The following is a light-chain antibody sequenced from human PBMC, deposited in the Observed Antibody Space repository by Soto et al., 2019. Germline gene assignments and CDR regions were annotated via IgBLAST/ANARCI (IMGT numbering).Light chain of an antibody. CDR2: GNS. J-gene: IGLJ2*01. CDR3: QSYDSSLSAHVV. Sequence: QSVLTQPPSVSGAPGQRVTISCTGSSSNIGAGYDVHWYQQLPGTAPKLLIYGNSNRPSGVPDRFSGSKSGTSASLAITGLQAEDEADYFCQSYDSSLSAHVVFGGRTKLTAL. V-gene: IGLV1-40*01. CDR1: SSNIGAGYD.